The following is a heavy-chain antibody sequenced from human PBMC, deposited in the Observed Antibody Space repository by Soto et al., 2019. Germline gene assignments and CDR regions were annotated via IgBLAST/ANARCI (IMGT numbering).Heavy chain of an antibody. CDR1: GFTFSSYG. D-gene: IGHD6-19*01. Sequence: GGSLRLSCAASGFTFSSYGMHWVRQAPGKGLGWVAVISYDGSNKYYADSVKGRFTISRDNSKNTLYVQMNSLRAADTAVYYCAKDPRYNSGWAPYYYYGMDVWGQGTTVTVSS. J-gene: IGHJ6*02. CDR2: ISYDGSNK. CDR3: AKDPRYNSGWAPYYYYGMDV. V-gene: IGHV3-30*18.